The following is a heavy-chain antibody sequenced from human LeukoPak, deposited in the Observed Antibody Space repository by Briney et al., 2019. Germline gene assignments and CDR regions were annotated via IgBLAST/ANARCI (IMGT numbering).Heavy chain of an antibody. CDR3: ARSGYSSYDSRYYYYYGMDV. V-gene: IGHV1-18*04. D-gene: IGHD5-12*01. CDR1: GYTFTSYG. J-gene: IGHJ6*04. CDR2: ISAYNGNT. Sequence: ASVKVSCKASGYTFTSYGISWVRQAPGQGFEWMGWISAYNGNTNYAQKLQGRVTMTTDTSTSTAYMELRSLRSDDTAVYYCARSGYSSYDSRYYYYYGMDVWGKGTTVTVSS.